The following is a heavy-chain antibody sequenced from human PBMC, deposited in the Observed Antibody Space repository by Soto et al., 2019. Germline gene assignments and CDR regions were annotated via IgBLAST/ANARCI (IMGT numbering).Heavy chain of an antibody. CDR2: VSRNSGYI. CDR3: EKDMGGTPGNYFYQMDV. D-gene: IGHD6-25*01. CDR1: GFTFDDYG. J-gene: IGHJ6*03. V-gene: IGHV3-9*01. Sequence: GGSLRLSCAASGFTFDDYGMHWVRQAPGKGLEWVSYVSRNSGYIAYADSVKGRFTISRDNAKNSLYLQMNSLRTEDTALYYCEKDMGGTPGNYFYQMDVWGKATTVTVSS.